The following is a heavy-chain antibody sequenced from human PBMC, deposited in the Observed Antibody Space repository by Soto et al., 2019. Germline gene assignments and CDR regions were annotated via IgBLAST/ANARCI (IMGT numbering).Heavy chain of an antibody. CDR1: GFTFSSYA. D-gene: IGHD2-2*01. J-gene: IGHJ4*02. V-gene: IGHV3-30-3*01. CDR2: ISYDGSNK. CDR3: ARGGGGYCISTTCYAKNRD. Sequence: QVQLVESGGGVVQPGRSLRLSCAASGFTFSSYAMHWVRQAPGEGLEWVAVISYDGSNKYSADSVKGRFTISRDNSKNTLYLQMNSLRAEDTAVYYCARGGGGYCISTTCYAKNRDWGQGTLVTVSS.